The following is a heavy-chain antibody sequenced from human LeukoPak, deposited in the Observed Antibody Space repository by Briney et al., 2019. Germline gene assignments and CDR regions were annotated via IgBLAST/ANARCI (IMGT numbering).Heavy chain of an antibody. Sequence: GGSLRLSCAASGFTFSSYAMTWVRQAPGKGLEWVSGISASGNSTYYADSVKGRFTISRDNSKNTLYLQMNSLRAEDTAVYYCARYSGSFSGWGQGTLVTVSS. CDR2: ISASGNST. CDR3: ARYSGSFSG. V-gene: IGHV3-23*01. CDR1: GFTFSSYA. J-gene: IGHJ4*02. D-gene: IGHD1-26*01.